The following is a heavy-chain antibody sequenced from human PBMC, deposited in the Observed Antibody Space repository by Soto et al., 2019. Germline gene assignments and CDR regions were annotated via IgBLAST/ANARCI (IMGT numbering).Heavy chain of an antibody. CDR3: ARLEGLATISYYFDY. CDR1: GGSVSSSNFY. J-gene: IGHJ4*02. CDR2: IYYSGST. V-gene: IGHV4-39*01. D-gene: IGHD3-9*01. Sequence: QLQRQESGPGLVKPSETLSLTCTVSGGSVSSSNFYWGWVRQSPGKGRGWIGGIYYSGSTYYNPSLESRVTISVDKSKNQFSLKVISVTAADTAVYYCARLEGLATISYYFDYWGQGTLVTVSS.